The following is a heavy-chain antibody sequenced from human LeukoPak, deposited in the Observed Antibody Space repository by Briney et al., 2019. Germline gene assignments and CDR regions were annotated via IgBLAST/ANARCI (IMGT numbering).Heavy chain of an antibody. CDR1: GFTLSNYA. CDR2: IRFDATVE. J-gene: IGHJ4*02. CDR3: ARLDRYFDWLPFDY. V-gene: IGHV3-30*02. Sequence: GGSLRLSCATSGFTLSNYAMHWVRQAPGKGLEWGAFIRFDATVEFYADSVMGRFTISRDTSINLLFLDMDSLRPEDTAMYYCARLDRYFDWLPFDYWGQGTLVTVSS. D-gene: IGHD3-9*01.